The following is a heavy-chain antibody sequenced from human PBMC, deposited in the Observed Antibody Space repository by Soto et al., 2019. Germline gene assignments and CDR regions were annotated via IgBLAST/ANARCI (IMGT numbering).Heavy chain of an antibody. V-gene: IGHV3-23*01. Sequence: GGSLRLSCAASGFTFSSYAMSWVRQTPGKGLEWGSAISGSDGSTYYAESGKDRFTISRDNSKITLFLQMNSLRAEDTAVYYCAKGKGIAAAGTPIDYWGQGTLVTVSS. D-gene: IGHD6-13*01. CDR1: GFTFSSYA. J-gene: IGHJ4*02. CDR2: ISGSDGST. CDR3: AKGKGIAAAGTPIDY.